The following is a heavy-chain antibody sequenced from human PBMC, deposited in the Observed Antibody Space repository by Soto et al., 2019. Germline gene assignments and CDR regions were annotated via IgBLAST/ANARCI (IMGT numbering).Heavy chain of an antibody. J-gene: IGHJ1*01. CDR2: TIPIFGTA. CDR1: GGTFSSYA. Sequence: SVKVSCKASGGTFSSYAISWVRQAPGQGLEWMGGTIPIFGTANYAQKFQGRVTITADKSTSTAYMELSSLRSEDTAVYYCARGPYYYDSSGYYLEYFQHWGQGTLVTVSS. D-gene: IGHD3-22*01. V-gene: IGHV1-69*06. CDR3: ARGPYYYDSSGYYLEYFQH.